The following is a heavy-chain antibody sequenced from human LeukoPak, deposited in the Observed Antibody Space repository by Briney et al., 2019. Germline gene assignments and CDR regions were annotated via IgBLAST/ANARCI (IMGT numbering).Heavy chain of an antibody. CDR3: AKTYYYDSSGYRFYYFDY. J-gene: IGHJ4*02. CDR1: GFTFSDSW. D-gene: IGHD3-22*01. Sequence: GGSLRLSCTVSGFTFSDSWMIWVRQPPGEGLEWVATIKKDGTEKTYLDSVKGRFSISRDNAKNSLYLQMNSLRAEDTAVYYCAKTYYYDSSGYRFYYFDYWGQGTLVTVSS. V-gene: IGHV3-7*01. CDR2: IKKDGTEK.